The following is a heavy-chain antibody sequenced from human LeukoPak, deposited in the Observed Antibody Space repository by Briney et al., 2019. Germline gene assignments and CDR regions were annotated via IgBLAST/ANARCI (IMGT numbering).Heavy chain of an antibody. CDR3: ARQYEF. CDR2: WHHSGIT. Sequence: PSETLSFTCTVSGASIISGNYFWGWVRQPPGKRLEWFGSWHHSGITDYNPSLKSRVTIVADTSKNQSSLKLASVAAADSSVYFCARQYEFWGQGTLVTVSS. J-gene: IGHJ4*02. V-gene: IGHV4-39*01. CDR1: GASIISGNYF. D-gene: IGHD3-10*01.